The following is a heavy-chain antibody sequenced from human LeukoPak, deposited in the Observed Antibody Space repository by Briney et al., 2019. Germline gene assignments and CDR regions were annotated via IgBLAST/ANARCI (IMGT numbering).Heavy chain of an antibody. J-gene: IGHJ4*02. Sequence: GGSLRLSCAASRFTFTSYGISWVRQAPGQGLEWMGWISAYNGNTNYAQKLQGRVTMTTDTSTSTAYMELRSLRSDDTAVYYCARDLEDRYYDFWSGYYYWGQGTLVTVSS. CDR1: RFTFTSYG. CDR2: ISAYNGNT. CDR3: ARDLEDRYYDFWSGYYY. D-gene: IGHD3-3*01. V-gene: IGHV1-18*01.